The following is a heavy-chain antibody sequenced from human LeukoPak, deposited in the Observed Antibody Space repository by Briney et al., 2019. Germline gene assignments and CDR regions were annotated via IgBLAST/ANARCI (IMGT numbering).Heavy chain of an antibody. Sequence: SETLSLTCAVYGGSFSGYYWSWIRQPPGKGLEWIGEINHSGSTNYNPSLKSRVTISVDTSKNQFSLKLSSVTAADTAVYYCANIVVVPAAIGAFDIWGQGTMVTVSS. CDR3: ANIVVVPAAIGAFDI. CDR2: INHSGST. D-gene: IGHD2-2*01. V-gene: IGHV4-34*01. CDR1: GGSFSGYY. J-gene: IGHJ3*02.